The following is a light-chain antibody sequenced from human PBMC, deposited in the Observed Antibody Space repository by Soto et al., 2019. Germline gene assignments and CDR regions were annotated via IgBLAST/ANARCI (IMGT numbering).Light chain of an antibody. J-gene: IGKJ2*01. CDR2: GAS. Sequence: EIVMTQSPATLSVSLGDRATLSCRASQSVSTYLAWDQQKPGQAPRLLVYGASTRATGIPARFSGIGSETDFTLTISSLQSEDFAVYACQQYDSWPPSYTFGQGTKLEIK. CDR3: QQYDSWPPSYT. CDR1: QSVSTY. V-gene: IGKV3-15*01.